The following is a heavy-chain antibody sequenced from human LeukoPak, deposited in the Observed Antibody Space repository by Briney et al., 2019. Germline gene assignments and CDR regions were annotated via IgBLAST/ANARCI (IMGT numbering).Heavy chain of an antibody. CDR2: IYSDGST. CDR1: GFTVSSNY. D-gene: IGHD3-22*01. J-gene: IGHJ4*02. Sequence: PGGSLRLSCAASGFTVSSNYMTWVRQAPGEGLEWLSVIYSDGSTYYADSVRGRFTTLRDNSKNTLYLQMNSLRAEDTAVYYCARLPIVVITSGGYWGQGTLVTVSS. V-gene: IGHV3-53*01. CDR3: ARLPIVVITSGGY.